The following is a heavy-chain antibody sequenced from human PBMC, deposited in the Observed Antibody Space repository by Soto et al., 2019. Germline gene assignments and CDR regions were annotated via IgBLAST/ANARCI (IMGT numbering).Heavy chain of an antibody. V-gene: IGHV1-2*04. CDR1: GYTFTGYY. J-gene: IGHJ6*03. Sequence: ASVKVSCKASGYTFTGYYMHWVRQAPGQGIERMGWINPNSGGTNYAQKFQGWVTMTRDTSISTAYMELSRLRSDDTAVYYCARSQTVDCTNGVCYKDYYYYMDVWGKGTTVTVSS. CDR2: INPNSGGT. CDR3: ARSQTVDCTNGVCYKDYYYYMDV. D-gene: IGHD2-8*01.